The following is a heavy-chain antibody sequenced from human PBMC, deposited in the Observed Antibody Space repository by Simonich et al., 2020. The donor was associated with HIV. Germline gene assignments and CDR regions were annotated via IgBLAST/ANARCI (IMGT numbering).Heavy chain of an antibody. V-gene: IGHV1-2*02. CDR2: INPTVGGT. Sequence: QVQLVQSGAEGKKPGASVKVSCKASGYTFTGYYMHWGRQAPGQGLEWRGWINPTVGGTNYAQKFKGGVTMTRDTSTSTAYMELSRLRSDDTAVYYCARGPASTVVVYDAFDIWGQGTMVTVSS. D-gene: IGHD3-22*01. CDR3: ARGPASTVVVYDAFDI. CDR1: GYTFTGYY. J-gene: IGHJ3*02.